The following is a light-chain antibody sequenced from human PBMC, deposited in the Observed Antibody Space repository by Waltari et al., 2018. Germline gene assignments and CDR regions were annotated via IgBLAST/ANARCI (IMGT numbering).Light chain of an antibody. Sequence: HLVLTQSPSASASLGASVRLTCSLSRCHRNHDHARNHQQPEKGPRYLMRVNSDGSHSKGDEIPDRFSGSSSGAERYLTISSLQSEDEADYYCQTGGHGTWVFGGGTKLTVL. CDR2: VNSDGSH. V-gene: IGLV4-69*01. J-gene: IGLJ3*02. CDR3: QTGGHGTWV. CDR1: RCHRNHD.